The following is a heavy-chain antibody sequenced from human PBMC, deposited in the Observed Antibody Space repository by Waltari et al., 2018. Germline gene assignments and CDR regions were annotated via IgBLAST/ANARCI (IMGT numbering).Heavy chain of an antibody. J-gene: IGHJ5*02. CDR3: ARVLIVVVPAAHNWFDP. V-gene: IGHV3-53*01. Sequence: SWVRQAPGKGLEWVSVIYSGGSTYYADSVKGRFTISRDNSKNTLYLQMNSLRAEDTAVYYCARVLIVVVPAAHNWFDPWGQGTLVTVSS. CDR2: IYSGGST. D-gene: IGHD2-2*01.